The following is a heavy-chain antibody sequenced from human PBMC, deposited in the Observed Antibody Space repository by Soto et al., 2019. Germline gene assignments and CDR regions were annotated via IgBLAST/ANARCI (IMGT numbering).Heavy chain of an antibody. V-gene: IGHV3-30-3*01. CDR3: ARDMTTEYYYSYCMDV. CDR1: GFTFSSYA. J-gene: IGHJ6*02. CDR2: ISYDGSNK. D-gene: IGHD4-17*01. Sequence: GGSLRLSCAASGFTFSSYAMHWVRQAPGKGLEWVAVISYDGSNKYYADSVKGRFTISRDNSKNTLYLQMNSLRAEDTAVYYCARDMTTEYYYSYCMDVWRQGTTVTVYS.